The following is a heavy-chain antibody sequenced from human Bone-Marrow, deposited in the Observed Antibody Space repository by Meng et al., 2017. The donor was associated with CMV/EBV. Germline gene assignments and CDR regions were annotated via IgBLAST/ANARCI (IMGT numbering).Heavy chain of an antibody. CDR2: INHSGST. Sequence: GSLRLSCAVYGGSFSGYYWSWIRQPPGKGLEWIGEINHSGSTNYNPSLKSRVTISVDTSKNQFSLKLSSVTAADTAVYYCARGESWGQGTRVTVCS. J-gene: IGHJ4*02. V-gene: IGHV4-34*01. CDR3: ARGES. CDR1: GGSFSGYY.